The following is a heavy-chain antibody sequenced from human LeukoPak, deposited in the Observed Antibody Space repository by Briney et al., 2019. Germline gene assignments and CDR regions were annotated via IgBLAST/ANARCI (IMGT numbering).Heavy chain of an antibody. CDR2: ISYDGSNN. D-gene: IGHD7-27*01. V-gene: IGHV3-30*18. CDR3: ANDGATWRDPGAY. J-gene: IGHJ4*02. CDR1: GFTFRRHG. Sequence: GWSLRLSCAASGFTFRRHGMQWVRQAPGKGLEWVALISYDGSNNHYADSVNGRFTISRDDSKNTLYLQMNSLRAEDTDVYYCANDGATWRDPGAYWGQGTLVTVSS.